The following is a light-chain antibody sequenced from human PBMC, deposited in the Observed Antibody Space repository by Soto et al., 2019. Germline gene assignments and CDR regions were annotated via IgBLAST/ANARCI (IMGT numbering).Light chain of an antibody. Sequence: QSALTQPASVSASLGQSITKSCTGTSTDGGGYNFVSWYQQHPDKAPKLLIYEVTNRPSGVSNRFSGSKSGNTASLTISGLQAEDQADYYCGSYTSSSTLDFGTGTKVTVL. CDR2: EVT. CDR3: GSYTSSSTLD. V-gene: IGLV2-14*01. CDR1: STDGGGYNF. J-gene: IGLJ1*01.